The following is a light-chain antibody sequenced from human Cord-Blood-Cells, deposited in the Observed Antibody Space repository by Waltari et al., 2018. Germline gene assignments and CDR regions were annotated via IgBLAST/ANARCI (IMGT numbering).Light chain of an antibody. CDR1: QSISSY. J-gene: IGKJ4*01. Sequence: DIQMTQSPSSLSASVRHSVTITCRASQSISSYLKWYQQKPGKAPKHRIYAASSLQRGVPSRCSGSGSGADFTLTISGLQPGDFATSYCQQSYGTPRTFGGGTKVEIK. CDR3: QQSYGTPRT. CDR2: AAS. V-gene: IGKV1-39*01.